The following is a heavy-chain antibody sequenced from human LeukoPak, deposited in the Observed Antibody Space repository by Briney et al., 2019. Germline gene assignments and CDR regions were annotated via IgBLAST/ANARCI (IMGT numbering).Heavy chain of an antibody. CDR2: INPSGGST. CDR3: ARRRWLQFLKKAFYFDY. CDR1: GYTFTSYY. Sequence: GASVKVSCKASGYTFTSYYMHWVRQAPGQGLEWMGIINPSGGSTSYAQKFQGRVTMTRDTSTSTVYMELSSLRSEDTAVYYCARRRWLQFLKKAFYFDYWGQGTLVTVSS. J-gene: IGHJ4*02. V-gene: IGHV1-46*01. D-gene: IGHD5-24*01.